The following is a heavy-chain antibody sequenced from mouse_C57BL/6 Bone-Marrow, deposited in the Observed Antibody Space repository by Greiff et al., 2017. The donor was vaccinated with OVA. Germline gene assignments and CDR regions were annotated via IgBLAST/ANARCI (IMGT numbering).Heavy chain of an antibody. CDR2: INPNNGGT. V-gene: IGHV1-26*01. J-gene: IGHJ2*01. CDR1: GYTFTDYY. Sequence: EVQLQQSGPELVKPGASVKISCKASGYTFTDYYMNWVKQSHGKSLEWIGDINPNNGGTSYNQKFKGKATLTVDKSSSTAYMELRSLTSEDSAVYYCARCLNYFDYWGQGTTLTVSS. CDR3: ARCLNYFDY.